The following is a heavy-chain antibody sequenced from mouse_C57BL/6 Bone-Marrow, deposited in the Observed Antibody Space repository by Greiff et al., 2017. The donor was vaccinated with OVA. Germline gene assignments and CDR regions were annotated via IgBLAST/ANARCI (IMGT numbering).Heavy chain of an antibody. Sequence: EVKLEESGGGLVKPGGSLKLSCAASGFTFSSYAMSWVRQTPEKRLEWVATISDGGSYTYYPDNVKGRFTISRDNAKNNLYLQMSHLKSEDTAMYYCARWVLGYFDVWGTGTTVTVSS. V-gene: IGHV5-4*03. CDR2: ISDGGSYT. CDR3: ARWVLGYFDV. J-gene: IGHJ1*03. CDR1: GFTFSSYA.